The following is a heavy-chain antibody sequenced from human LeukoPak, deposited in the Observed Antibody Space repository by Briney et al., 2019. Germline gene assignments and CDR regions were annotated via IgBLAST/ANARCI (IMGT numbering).Heavy chain of an antibody. Sequence: ASVKVSCKASGYTFTSYGISWVRQAPGQGLEWMGWFSAYNGNTNYAQKLQGRVTMTTDTSTSTAYMELRSLRSDDTAVYYCARVTTFGGVIEDFDYWGQGTLVTVSS. CDR3: ARVTTFGGVIEDFDY. D-gene: IGHD3-16*02. CDR2: FSAYNGNT. J-gene: IGHJ4*02. V-gene: IGHV1-18*01. CDR1: GYTFTSYG.